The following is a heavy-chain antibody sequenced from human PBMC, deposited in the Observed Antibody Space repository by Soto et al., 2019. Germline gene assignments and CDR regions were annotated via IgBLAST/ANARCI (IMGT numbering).Heavy chain of an antibody. V-gene: IGHV3-15*07. J-gene: IGHJ6*02. D-gene: IGHD2-15*01. CDR2: IKSKTDGGTT. CDR3: TTDPIRRGPDINYYYYGMDV. Sequence: PGGSLRLSCAASGFTFSNAWMNWVRQAPGKGLEWVGRIKSKTDGGTTDYAAPVKGRFTISRDDSKNTLYLQMNSLKTEDTAVYYCTTDPIRRGPDINYYYYGMDVWGQGTTVTVSS. CDR1: GFTFSNAW.